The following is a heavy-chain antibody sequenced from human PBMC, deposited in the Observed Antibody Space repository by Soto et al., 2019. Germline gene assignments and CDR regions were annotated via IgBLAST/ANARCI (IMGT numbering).Heavy chain of an antibody. J-gene: IGHJ4*02. Sequence: QVQLVESGGGVVQPGRSLRLSCAASGFTFSSYGMHWVRQAPGKGLEWVAVIWYDGSNKYYADSVQGRFTISRDNSKNTLYLQMNSLRAEDTAVYYCAREGFRDSYFDYWGQGTLVTVSS. CDR1: GFTFSSYG. D-gene: IGHD3-10*01. V-gene: IGHV3-33*01. CDR2: IWYDGSNK. CDR3: AREGFRDSYFDY.